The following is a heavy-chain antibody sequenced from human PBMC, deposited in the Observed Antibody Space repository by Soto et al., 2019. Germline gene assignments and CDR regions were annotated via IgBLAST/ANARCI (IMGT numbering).Heavy chain of an antibody. Sequence: TRAALVKPTQTLTLTCTFSGFSLSTQGVGVGWIRQPPGKALEWLALIYWNDDKRYSPSLKSRLTITKDTSKNQVVLTMTNMDPVDTATYYCAHRSDPYSSSWRAHYFDYWGQGTLVTVSS. J-gene: IGHJ4*02. CDR3: AHRSDPYSSSWRAHYFDY. V-gene: IGHV2-5*01. D-gene: IGHD6-13*01. CDR1: GFSLSTQGVG. CDR2: IYWNDDK.